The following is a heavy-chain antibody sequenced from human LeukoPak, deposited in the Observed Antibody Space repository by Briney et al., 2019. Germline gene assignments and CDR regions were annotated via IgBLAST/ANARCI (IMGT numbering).Heavy chain of an antibody. CDR2: IKQDGSEK. V-gene: IGHV3-7*01. Sequence: GGSLRRSCAASGFTFSSYWMSWVRQAPGKGLEWVANIKQDGSEKYYVDSVKGRFTISRDNAKNSLYLQMNSLRAEDTAVYYCARATGLYYYYGMDVWGQGTTVTVSS. CDR1: GFTFSSYW. J-gene: IGHJ6*02. D-gene: IGHD1-14*01. CDR3: ARATGLYYYYGMDV.